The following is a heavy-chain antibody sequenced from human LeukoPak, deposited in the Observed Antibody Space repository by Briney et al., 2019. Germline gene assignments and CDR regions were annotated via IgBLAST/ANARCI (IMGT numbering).Heavy chain of an antibody. D-gene: IGHD2-15*01. V-gene: IGHV4-4*02. CDR2: IYHSGST. CDR3: ATKGYCSSSSCYSAFDY. J-gene: IGHJ4*02. Sequence: SETLSLTCTVSGGSISSSNWWSWVRQPPGQGLEWIGEIYHSGSTNSNPSLKSRVTISIDKSKNQFSLKLSSVTAADTAVYYCATKGYCSSSSCYSAFDYWGQGILVTVSS. CDR1: GGSISSSNW.